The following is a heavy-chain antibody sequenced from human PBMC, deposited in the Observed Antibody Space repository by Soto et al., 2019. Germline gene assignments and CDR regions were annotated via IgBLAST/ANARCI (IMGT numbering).Heavy chain of an antibody. D-gene: IGHD6-13*01. CDR1: GGSISSSSSY. CDR2: IYSGST. V-gene: IGHV4-39*01. CDR3: ATTRGIAVGGSFDY. J-gene: IGHJ4*02. Sequence: LSLTCTVSGGSISSSSSYWGWIRQPPGKGLEWIGTIYSGSTYYNPSLKSRVTISVDTSKNQFSLKLSSVAAADTAIYFCATTRGIAVGGSFDYWGQGTLVTVSS.